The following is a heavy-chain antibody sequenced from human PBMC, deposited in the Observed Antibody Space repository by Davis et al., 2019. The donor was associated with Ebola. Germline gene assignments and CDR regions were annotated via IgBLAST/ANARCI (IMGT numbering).Heavy chain of an antibody. J-gene: IGHJ6*02. CDR1: GGSISSSSYY. CDR3: ARGPRYCSSTSCYLYYYYGMDV. Sequence: SETLSLTCTVSGGSISSSSYYWGWIRQPPGKGLEWIGEINHSGSTNYNPSLKSRVTISVDTSKNQFSLRLSSVTAADTAVYYCARGPRYCSSTSCYLYYYYGMDVWGQGTTVTVSS. CDR2: INHSGST. D-gene: IGHD2-2*01. V-gene: IGHV4-39*07.